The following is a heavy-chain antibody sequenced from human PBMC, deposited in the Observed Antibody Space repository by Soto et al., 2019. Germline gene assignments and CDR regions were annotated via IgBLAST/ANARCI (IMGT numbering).Heavy chain of an antibody. CDR2: IYYSGST. J-gene: IGHJ4*02. CDR3: ARHRPSGYDAMGF. V-gene: IGHV4-59*08. D-gene: IGHD5-12*01. Sequence: QVQLQESGPGLVRPSETLFLTCTVSGDSMNNYYWSWIRQPPGKGLEWIGYIYYSGSTNYNPSLKSRVTILVAPSKSQFSLKLYSVTAADTAVYYCARHRPSGYDAMGFWGQGTLVTVSS. CDR1: GDSMNNYY.